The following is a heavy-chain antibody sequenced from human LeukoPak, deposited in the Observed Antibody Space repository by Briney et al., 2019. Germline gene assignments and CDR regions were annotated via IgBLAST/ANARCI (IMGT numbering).Heavy chain of an antibody. CDR1: GYDFTGYY. J-gene: IGHJ6*03. Sequence: ASVKVSCRASGYDFTGYYVHWVRQAPGHGFEWMGWVNPRNGGTHYAQNFQGRVTVTGDTSITTAYMELGSLTSDDTAVYYCATGLQYGLWGVPYFYYMHAWGKGTTVTVSS. D-gene: IGHD3-10*01. CDR3: ATGLQYGLWGVPYFYYMHA. CDR2: VNPRNGGT. V-gene: IGHV1-2*02.